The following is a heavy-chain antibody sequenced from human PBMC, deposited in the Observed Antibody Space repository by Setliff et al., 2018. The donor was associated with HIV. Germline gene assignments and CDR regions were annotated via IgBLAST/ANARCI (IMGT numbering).Heavy chain of an antibody. CDR3: AREVGDVITSGDAFDF. V-gene: IGHV4-30-4*08. CDR1: GGSISSGDYY. D-gene: IGHD3-22*01. CDR2: MHYSGAT. Sequence: TLSLTCSVSGGSISSGDYYWSWIRQPPGKGLEWIAYMHYSGATYYNPSLKSRVTMSRDTSKNQFSLDLSSVTAADTAVYYCAREVGDVITSGDAFDFWGQGTMVTVSS. J-gene: IGHJ3*01.